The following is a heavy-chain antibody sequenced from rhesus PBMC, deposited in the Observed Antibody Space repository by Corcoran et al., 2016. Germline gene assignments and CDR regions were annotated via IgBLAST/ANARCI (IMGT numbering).Heavy chain of an antibody. CDR1: GYSISSGYY. D-gene: IGHD6-37*01. CDR2: IFGRGGSN. J-gene: IGHJ5-1*01. V-gene: IGHV4S14*01. CDR3: ASPAAAAGLRNRFDV. Sequence: QVQLQESGPGLVKPSETLSLTCAVSGYSISSGYYWGWIRQPPGKGLEWIGSIFGRGGSNNLNPSRKSRVTLSVDTSKNQFSLKLSSVTAADTAVYYCASPAAAAGLRNRFDVWGPGVLVTVSS.